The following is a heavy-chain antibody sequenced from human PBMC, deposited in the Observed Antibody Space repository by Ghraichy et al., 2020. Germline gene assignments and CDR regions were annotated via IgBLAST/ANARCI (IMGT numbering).Heavy chain of an antibody. D-gene: IGHD3-22*01. Sequence: SETLSPTCTVSGGSISSYYWSWIRQPPGKGLEWIGYIYYSGSTNYNPSLKSRVTISVDTSKNQFSLKLSSVTAADTAVYYCARAPYYYDSSGYSYWYFDLWGRGTLVTVSS. CDR1: GGSISSYY. CDR3: ARAPYYYDSSGYSYWYFDL. J-gene: IGHJ2*01. V-gene: IGHV4-59*01. CDR2: IYYSGST.